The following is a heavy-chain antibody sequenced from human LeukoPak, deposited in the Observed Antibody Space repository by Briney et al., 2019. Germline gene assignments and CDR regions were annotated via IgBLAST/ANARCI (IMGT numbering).Heavy chain of an antibody. D-gene: IGHD6-13*01. CDR2: IYYSGST. CDR3: ARRYSSSWWAYFDY. Sequence: SETLSLTCTVSGGSISSSSYYWGWIRQPPGKGLEWIGSIYYSGSTYYNPSLKSRVTISVDTSKNQFSLRLSSVTAADTAVYYCARRYSSSWWAYFDYWGRGTLVTVSS. J-gene: IGHJ4*02. V-gene: IGHV4-39*01. CDR1: GGSISSSSYY.